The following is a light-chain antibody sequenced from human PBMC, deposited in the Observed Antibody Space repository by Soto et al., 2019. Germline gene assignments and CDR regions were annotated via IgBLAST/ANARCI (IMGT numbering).Light chain of an antibody. V-gene: IGLV4-69*01. Sequence: QSVLTQSPSASASLGASVKLTCTLSSGHSSYAIAWHQQQPEKGPRYLMKLNSDGSHSKGDGIPDRFSGSSSGAERYLTISSLQSEDESEYYCQAWDSGTVVFGGGTKLTAL. J-gene: IGLJ2*01. CDR1: SGHSSYA. CDR2: LNSDGSH. CDR3: QAWDSGTVV.